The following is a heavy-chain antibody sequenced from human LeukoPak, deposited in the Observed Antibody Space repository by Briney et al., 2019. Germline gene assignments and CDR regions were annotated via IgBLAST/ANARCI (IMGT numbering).Heavy chain of an antibody. CDR1: GDSISSYY. J-gene: IGHJ4*02. V-gene: IGHV4-59*08. CDR3: ARLPLRSHFDY. CDR2: IYYSGRT. Sequence: PSETLSLTCTVPGDSISSYYWSWVRQPPGKGLEWIGYIYYSGRTNYNPSLKSRVTISIDTSKNQFSLKLSSVTAADTAVYYCARLPLRSHFDYWGQGTRVTVPS.